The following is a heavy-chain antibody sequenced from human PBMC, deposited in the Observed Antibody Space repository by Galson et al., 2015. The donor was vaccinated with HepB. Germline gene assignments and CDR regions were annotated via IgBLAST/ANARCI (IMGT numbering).Heavy chain of an antibody. CDR3: ARVWDTARGNWYFDY. Sequence: TLSLTCTVSGGSVSSGSYYWSWIRQPPGKGLEWIGHIFYSGSTNYNPSLKSRVTISLDTSKNQFSLKLSSVTAADTAVYYCARVWDTARGNWYFDYWGQGTLVTVSS. CDR1: GGSVSSGSYY. J-gene: IGHJ4*02. D-gene: IGHD5-18*01. CDR2: IFYSGST. V-gene: IGHV4-61*01.